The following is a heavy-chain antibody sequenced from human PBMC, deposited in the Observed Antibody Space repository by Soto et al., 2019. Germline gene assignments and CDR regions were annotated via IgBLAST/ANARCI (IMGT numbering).Heavy chain of an antibody. J-gene: IGHJ4*02. D-gene: IGHD1-26*01. CDR1: GFTFSDYY. V-gene: IGHV3-11*05. CDR3: ARLVGAHHLDY. CDR2: ISSSSSYT. Sequence: QVQLVESGGGLVKPGGSLRLSCAASGFTFSDYYMSWIRQAPGKGLEWVSYISSSSSYTNYADSVKGRFTISRDNAKNSLSLQMNSLRAEDTAVYYCARLVGAHHLDYWGQGTLVTVSS.